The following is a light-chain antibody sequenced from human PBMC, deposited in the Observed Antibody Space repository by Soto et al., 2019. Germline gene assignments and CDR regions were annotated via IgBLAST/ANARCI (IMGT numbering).Light chain of an antibody. CDR2: EVS. J-gene: IGLJ1*01. V-gene: IGLV2-14*01. Sequence: QSVLTQPASVSGSPGQSITISCTGTSSDVGGYNYVSWYQQHPGKAPKLMIYEVSNRPSGVSNRFSGSKSGNTASLTISGLQAEDAADYYCSSYTSSSTLVFGTGTKVTV. CDR1: SSDVGGYNY. CDR3: SSYTSSSTLV.